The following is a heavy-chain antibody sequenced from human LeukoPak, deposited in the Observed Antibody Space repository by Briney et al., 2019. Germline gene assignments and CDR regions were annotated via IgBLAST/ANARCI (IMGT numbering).Heavy chain of an antibody. V-gene: IGHV3-23*01. CDR2: VNADGGNT. CDR1: GFTFDNYR. Sequence: GGSLRLSCAASGFTFDNYRMSWVRQAPGKGLEWVSPVNADGGNTYYADSVKGGFTISRDNSKSTLILQMNSLRVEDTALYYCTKRVKYGGTWDHFADWGQGTLVTVSS. CDR3: TKRVKYGGTWDHFAD. D-gene: IGHD1-26*01. J-gene: IGHJ4*02.